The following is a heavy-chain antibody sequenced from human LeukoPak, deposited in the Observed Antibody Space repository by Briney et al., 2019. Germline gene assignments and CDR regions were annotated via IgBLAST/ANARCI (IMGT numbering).Heavy chain of an antibody. J-gene: IGHJ4*02. CDR1: GFTFSSYS. V-gene: IGHV3-21*01. D-gene: IGHD1-26*01. CDR3: ARDRRELLYYFDY. CDR2: ISSSSSYI. Sequence: GGSLRLSFAASGFTFSSYSMNWVRQAPGKGLEWVSSISSSSSYIYYADSVKGRFTISRDNAKNSLYLQMNSLRAEDTAVYYCARDRRELLYYFDYWGQGTLVTVSS.